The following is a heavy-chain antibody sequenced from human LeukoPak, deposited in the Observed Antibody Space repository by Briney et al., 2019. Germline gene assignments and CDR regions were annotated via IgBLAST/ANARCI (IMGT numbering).Heavy chain of an antibody. CDR3: AKGLCYYDDTGFLAEYFQH. CDR2: VSDSGTST. V-gene: IGHV3-23*01. CDR1: GFTFSSYA. D-gene: IGHD3-22*01. Sequence: GGSLRLSCAASGFTFSSYALSWVRQVPGKGLEWVAAVSDSGTSTYYAPSVRGRFAISKDFSTTAVYLQMNSLRAEDTAVYYCAKGLCYYDDTGFLAEYFQHWGQGTLVTVSS. J-gene: IGHJ1*01.